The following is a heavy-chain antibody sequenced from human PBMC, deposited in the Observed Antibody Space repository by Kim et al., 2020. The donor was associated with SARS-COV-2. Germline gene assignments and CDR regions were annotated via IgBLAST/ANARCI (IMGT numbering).Heavy chain of an antibody. D-gene: IGHD3-10*01. CDR3: ARRAGGKSSRIDP. J-gene: IGHJ5*02. CDR1: GDSISSGNYY. V-gene: IGHV4-31*03. Sequence: SETLSLTCTVSGDSISSGNYYWSWIRQHPGKGLEWVGYIHFSGSTYYNPSLKSRLTISVDTSKNQFTLKLSSVTAADTAVYYCARRAGGKSSRIDPWGQGTLVTVSS. CDR2: IHFSGST.